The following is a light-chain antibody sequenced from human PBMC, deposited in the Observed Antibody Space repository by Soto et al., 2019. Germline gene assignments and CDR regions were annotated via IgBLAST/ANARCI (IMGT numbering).Light chain of an antibody. Sequence: EIVMTQSPDTLSVSPGERATLSCRASQSVSSNLAWYQQKPGQAPRLLIYGASTRATGIPARFSGSGSGTEFTLTISSLQSEDFAVYYCQQYNNWPFFGGGAKVDIK. CDR1: QSVSSN. CDR3: QQYNNWPF. J-gene: IGKJ4*01. V-gene: IGKV3-15*01. CDR2: GAS.